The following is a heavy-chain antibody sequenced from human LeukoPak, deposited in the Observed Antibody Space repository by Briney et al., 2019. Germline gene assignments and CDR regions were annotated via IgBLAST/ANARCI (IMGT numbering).Heavy chain of an antibody. CDR3: ARDQAVAGTGDDAFDI. V-gene: IGHV3-21*01. CDR1: GFTFSSYS. CDR2: ISSSSYI. Sequence: GGSLRLSCAASGFTFSSYSMNWVRQAPGKGLEWVSSISSSSYIYYAGSVKGRFTISRDNAKNSLYLQMNSLRAEDTAVYYCARDQAVAGTGDDAFDIWGQGTMVTVSS. J-gene: IGHJ3*02. D-gene: IGHD6-19*01.